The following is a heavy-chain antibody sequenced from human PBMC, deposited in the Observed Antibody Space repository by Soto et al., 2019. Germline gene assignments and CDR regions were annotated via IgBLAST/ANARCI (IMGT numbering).Heavy chain of an antibody. CDR1: GFTFSSYA. CDR2: ISGSGGST. CDR3: AKVSLSGIAAAGATVGY. J-gene: IGHJ4*02. D-gene: IGHD6-13*01. Sequence: PGGSLRLSCAASGFTFSSYAMSWVRQAPGKGLEWVSAISGSGGSTYYADSVKGRFTISRDNSKNTLYLQMNSLRAEDTAVYYCAKVSLSGIAAAGATVGYWGQGTLVTVSS. V-gene: IGHV3-23*01.